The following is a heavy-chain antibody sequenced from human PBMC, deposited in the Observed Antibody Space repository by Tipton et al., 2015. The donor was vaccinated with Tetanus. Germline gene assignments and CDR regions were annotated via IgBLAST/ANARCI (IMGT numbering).Heavy chain of an antibody. CDR1: GFTLSRYT. J-gene: IGHJ4*02. CDR3: ARGMAEASYCGGDCYSDY. D-gene: IGHD2-21*02. CDR2: ISSSSRYI. V-gene: IGHV3-21*01. Sequence: SGFTLSRYTLNWVRQAPGKGLEWVSSISSSSRYIYYADSVKGRFTISRDNAKNSLYLQMISLRAEDTAVYSCARGMAEASYCGGDCYSDYWGQGTLVTVSS.